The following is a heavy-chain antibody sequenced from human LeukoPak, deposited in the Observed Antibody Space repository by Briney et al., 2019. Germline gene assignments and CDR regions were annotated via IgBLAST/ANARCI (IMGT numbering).Heavy chain of an antibody. Sequence: GGSLRLSCAASGFTFSSYAMHWVRQAPGKGLEWVEVISYDGSNKYYADSVKGRFTISRDNSKNTLYLQMNSLRAEDTAVYYCARGLGPKDAFDIWGQGTMVTVSS. CDR2: ISYDGSNK. J-gene: IGHJ3*02. V-gene: IGHV3-30*04. CDR3: ARGLGPKDAFDI. CDR1: GFTFSSYA.